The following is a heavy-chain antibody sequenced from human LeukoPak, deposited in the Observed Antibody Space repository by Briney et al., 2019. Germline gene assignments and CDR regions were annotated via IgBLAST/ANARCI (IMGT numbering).Heavy chain of an antibody. J-gene: IGHJ4*02. CDR3: ARQELELRYFDS. CDR2: IKPNSGGT. V-gene: IGHV1-2*06. CDR1: GYTFTDYY. Sequence: ASVKVSCKASGYTFTDYYMHWVRQAPGQGLEWMGRIKPNSGGTNYGQKFQGRVTMTRDTSISIAYMELSNLRSDDTAVYYCARQELELRYFDSWGQGTLVTVSS. D-gene: IGHD1-7*01.